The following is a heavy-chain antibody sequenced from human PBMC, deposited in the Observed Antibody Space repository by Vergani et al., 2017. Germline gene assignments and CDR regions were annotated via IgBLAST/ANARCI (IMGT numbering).Heavy chain of an antibody. J-gene: IGHJ4*02. CDR1: GDSITNGGFS. Sequence: QLQLQESGSGLVKPSQTLSLTCAVSGDSITNGGFSWNWIRQPPGKGQEWIGYIFPSGNSDYNPSLKNRVSISLDKSKNQFSLTLTSVTAADTAVYYCASDTHSGQRAGRWGQGILVTVTS. CDR3: ASDTHSGQRAGR. D-gene: IGHD6-19*01. CDR2: IFPSGNS. V-gene: IGHV4-30-2*02.